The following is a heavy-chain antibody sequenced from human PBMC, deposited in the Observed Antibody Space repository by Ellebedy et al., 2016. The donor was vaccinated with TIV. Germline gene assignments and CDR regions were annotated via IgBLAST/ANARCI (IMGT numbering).Heavy chain of an antibody. CDR1: GFTVSTNY. J-gene: IGHJ5*02. CDR3: AKGVHWFDP. V-gene: IGHV3-53*01. D-gene: IGHD3-3*01. Sequence: GESLKISCAVSGFTVSTNYMSWVRQAPGKGLEWVSVIHSGGNAYYADSVKGRFTISRDNSKNTVCLQMDSLRVDDTAVYNCAKGVHWFDPWGQGALVTVSS. CDR2: IHSGGNA.